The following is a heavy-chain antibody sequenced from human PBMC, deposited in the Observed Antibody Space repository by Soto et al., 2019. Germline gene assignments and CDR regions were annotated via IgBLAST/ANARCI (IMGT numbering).Heavy chain of an antibody. CDR3: ARHSRDYFFDY. CDR1: GGSISGYY. Sequence: SETLCVTCTVAGGSISGYYWSWIRQPPGKGLEWIGYIYYSGSTNYNPSLKSRVTISVDTSKNQFSLKLSSVTAADTAVYYCARHSRDYFFDYWGQGTLVTVSS. CDR2: IYYSGST. V-gene: IGHV4-59*08. J-gene: IGHJ4*02.